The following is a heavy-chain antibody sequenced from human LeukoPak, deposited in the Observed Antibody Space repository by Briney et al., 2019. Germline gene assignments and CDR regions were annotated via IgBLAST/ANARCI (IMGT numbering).Heavy chain of an antibody. D-gene: IGHD6-13*01. CDR3: ARSPGSSSWDKFDY. CDR1: GGSISSYY. Sequence: SETLSLTCTVSGGSISSYYWSWIRQPPGKGLEWIGYIYYSGSTNYNPSLKSRVTISVDTSENQFSLKLSSVTAADTAVYYCARSPGSSSWDKFDYWGQGTLVTVSS. V-gene: IGHV4-59*01. CDR2: IYYSGST. J-gene: IGHJ4*02.